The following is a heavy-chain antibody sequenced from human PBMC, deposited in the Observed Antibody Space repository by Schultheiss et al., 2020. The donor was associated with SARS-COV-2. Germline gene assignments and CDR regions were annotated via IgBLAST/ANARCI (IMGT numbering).Heavy chain of an antibody. CDR3: ARYGNSGNFDY. V-gene: IGHV4-34*01. Sequence: SQTLSLTCAVYGGSFSGYYWSWIRQPPGKGLEWIGEINHSGSPNYNPSLKSRVTISVDTSKNQFSLKLSSVTAADTAVYYCARYGNSGNFDYWGQGTLVTVSS. D-gene: IGHD1-26*01. CDR1: GGSFSGYY. J-gene: IGHJ4*02. CDR2: INHSGSP.